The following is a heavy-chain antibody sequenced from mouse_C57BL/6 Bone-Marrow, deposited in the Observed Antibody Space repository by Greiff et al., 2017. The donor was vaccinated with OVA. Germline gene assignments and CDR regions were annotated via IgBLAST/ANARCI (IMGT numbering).Heavy chain of an antibody. CDR3: AREGGNCFAF. CDR2: INPSSGYT. D-gene: IGHD1-1*02. V-gene: IGHV1-4*01. J-gene: IGHJ3*01. Sequence: VQLQESGAELARPGASVKMSCKASGYTFTSYSMHWVKQRPGQGLEWIGYINPSSGYTKYNQKFKDKATLTADKSSSTAYMQLRSLASEDSAVYVCAREGGNCFAFGGRGRRATVSA. CDR1: GYTFTSYS.